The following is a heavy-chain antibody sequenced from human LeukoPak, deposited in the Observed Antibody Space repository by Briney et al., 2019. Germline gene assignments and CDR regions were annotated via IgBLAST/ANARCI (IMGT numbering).Heavy chain of an antibody. Sequence: PGGSLRLSCAASGFTFDHYPMHGVRQAPGKGVVGVSGISWNSGSIGYADSVKGRFTISRDNAKNSLYLQMNSLRAEDTALYYCAKGREGVRGVTYYYYYYGMDVWGQGTTVTVSS. CDR3: AKGREGVRGVTYYYYYYGMDV. J-gene: IGHJ6*02. V-gene: IGHV3-9*01. D-gene: IGHD3-10*01. CDR1: GFTFDHYP. CDR2: ISWNSGSI.